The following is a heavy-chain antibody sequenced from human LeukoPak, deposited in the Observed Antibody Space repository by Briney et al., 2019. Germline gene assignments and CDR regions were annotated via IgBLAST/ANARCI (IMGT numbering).Heavy chain of an antibody. CDR1: GFTFSSYA. CDR3: ATSPIFSND. CDR2: ISTDGSST. V-gene: IGHV3-74*01. J-gene: IGHJ4*02. Sequence: PGGSLRLSCAASGFTFSSYAMSWVRQAPGKGLEWVSHISTDGSSTTYADSVRGRFIISRDNARNTLYLQMNSLRVGDTAVYYCATSPIFSNDWGQGTLVTVSS. D-gene: IGHD3-3*01.